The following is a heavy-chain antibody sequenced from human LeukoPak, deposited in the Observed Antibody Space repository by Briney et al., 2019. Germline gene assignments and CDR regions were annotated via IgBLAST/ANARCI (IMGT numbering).Heavy chain of an antibody. CDR3: AKALDGYNGMDV. CDR2: ISGSSRST. J-gene: IGHJ6*02. D-gene: IGHD3-16*02. CDR1: GFTFSSYA. V-gene: IGHV3-23*01. Sequence: GLSLRLSCAASGFTFSSYAMSWVRQAPGKGLAWVSGISGSSRSTHSADSVKGRFTISRDNSKNMLYLQMNSLRAEDTALYYCAKALDGYNGMDVWGQGTTVIVS.